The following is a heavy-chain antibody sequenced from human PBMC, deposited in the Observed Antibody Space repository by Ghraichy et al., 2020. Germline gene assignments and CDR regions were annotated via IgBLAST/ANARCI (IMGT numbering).Heavy chain of an antibody. CDR2: ISTSSLYT. Sequence: GGSLRLSCAASGFTFSDYYMAWIRQAPGRELEWFAYISTSSLYTNYAVSVKGRFTVSRDNAQSSLYLQMHGLRVDDTAVDYCARVTASGRYQFDYWGQGTLVTVSS. CDR1: GFTFSDYY. D-gene: IGHD1-26*01. J-gene: IGHJ4*02. CDR3: ARVTASGRYQFDY. V-gene: IGHV3-11*06.